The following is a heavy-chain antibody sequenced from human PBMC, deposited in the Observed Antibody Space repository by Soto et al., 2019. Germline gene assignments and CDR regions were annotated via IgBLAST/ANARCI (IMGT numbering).Heavy chain of an antibody. CDR3: ERDGNFVLRGYSFGFDF. CDR1: EITLNIYW. Sequence: GSLRLSCTASEITLNIYWMHWIRQAPGKGLVWVSRINPESTTLTYADSVTGRFTISRDSAKNTLYLQMNGLSAEDTAIYYCERDGNFVLRGYSFGFDFWGQGTRVTVSS. J-gene: IGHJ4*02. CDR2: INPESTTL. V-gene: IGHV3-74*01. D-gene: IGHD5-18*01.